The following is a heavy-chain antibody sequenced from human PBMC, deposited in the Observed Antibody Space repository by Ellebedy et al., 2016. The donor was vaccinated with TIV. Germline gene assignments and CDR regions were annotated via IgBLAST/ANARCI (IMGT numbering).Heavy chain of an antibody. D-gene: IGHD3-3*01. Sequence: ASVKVSXXASGYTFISYYMHWVRQAPGQGPEWMGWINVDQGNANYAQKFQGRVTMTSDTSTSTAYMELRNLRSDDTAVYYCARVPSSWSGFYTYWGQGTLVTVSS. V-gene: IGHV1-18*04. J-gene: IGHJ4*02. CDR2: INVDQGNA. CDR1: GYTFISYY. CDR3: ARVPSSWSGFYTY.